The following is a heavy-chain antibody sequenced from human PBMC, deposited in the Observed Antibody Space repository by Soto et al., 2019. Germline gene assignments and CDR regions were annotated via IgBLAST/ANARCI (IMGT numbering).Heavy chain of an antibody. J-gene: IGHJ5*02. CDR2: IYYSGST. CDR3: ARDLGPPESRFDP. Sequence: SETLSLTCTVSGGSISSGDYYWSWIRQPPGKGLEWIGYIYYSGSTYYNPSLKSRVTISVDTSKNQFSLKLSSVTAADTAVYYCARDLGPPESRFDPWRQGTLVTVSS. CDR1: GGSISSGDYY. V-gene: IGHV4-30-4*01.